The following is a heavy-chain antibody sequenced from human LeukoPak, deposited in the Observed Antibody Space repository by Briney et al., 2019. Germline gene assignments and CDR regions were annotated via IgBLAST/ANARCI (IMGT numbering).Heavy chain of an antibody. Sequence: SQTLSLTCTVSGGSISSSRYCWGWIRQPPGKGLEWIGSIYYSGSTYYNPSLKSRVTISVDTSKNQFSLKLSSVTAADTAVYYCARELWDSSGYLDYYYYMDVWGQGTLVTVSS. D-gene: IGHD3-22*01. CDR1: GGSISSSRYC. CDR2: IYYSGST. CDR3: ARELWDSSGYLDYYYYMDV. V-gene: IGHV4-39*07. J-gene: IGHJ6*03.